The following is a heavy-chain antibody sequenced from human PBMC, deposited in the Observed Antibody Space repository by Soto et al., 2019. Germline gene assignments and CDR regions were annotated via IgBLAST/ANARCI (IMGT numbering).Heavy chain of an antibody. CDR3: ARDVGGYDFWSGYYSTHLGSNWFDP. D-gene: IGHD3-3*01. V-gene: IGHV4-59*01. CDR1: GGSISSYY. Sequence: KTSETLSLTCTVSGGSISSYYWSWIRQPPGKGLGWIGYIYYSGSTNYNSSLKSRVTISVDTSKNQFSLKLSSVTAADTAVYYCARDVGGYDFWSGYYSTHLGSNWFDPWGQGTLVTVSS. CDR2: IYYSGST. J-gene: IGHJ5*02.